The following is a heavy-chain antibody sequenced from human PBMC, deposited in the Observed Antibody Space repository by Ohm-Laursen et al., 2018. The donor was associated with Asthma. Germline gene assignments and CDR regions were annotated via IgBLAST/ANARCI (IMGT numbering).Heavy chain of an antibody. CDR3: ARYSPYDSSDHYYDY. CDR2: INPNSGGT. Sequence: ASVKVSCKASGYTFIAYSIHWVRQAPGQGLEWLGRINPNSGGTNYPQKFQGRVTMTRDTSISTAYMELSRLTSDDTALYYCARYSPYDSSDHYYDYWGQGAQVTVSS. D-gene: IGHD3-22*01. J-gene: IGHJ4*02. V-gene: IGHV1-2*06. CDR1: GYTFIAYS.